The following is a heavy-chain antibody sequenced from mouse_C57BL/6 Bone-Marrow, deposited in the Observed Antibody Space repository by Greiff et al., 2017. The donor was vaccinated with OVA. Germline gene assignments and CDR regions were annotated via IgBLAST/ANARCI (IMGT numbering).Heavy chain of an antibody. V-gene: IGHV5-6*01. Sequence: EVQLVESGGDLVKPGGSLKLSCAASGFTFSSYGMSWFRQTPDKRLEWVATISSGGSYTYYPDSVKGRFTISRDNAKNTLYLQMSSLKSEDTAMYYCARQRYGSSYFDYWGQGTTLTVSS. CDR3: ARQRYGSSYFDY. CDR2: ISSGGSYT. CDR1: GFTFSSYG. D-gene: IGHD1-1*01. J-gene: IGHJ2*01.